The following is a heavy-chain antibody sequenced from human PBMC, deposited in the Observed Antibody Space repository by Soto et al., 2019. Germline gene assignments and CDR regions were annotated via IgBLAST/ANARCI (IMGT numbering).Heavy chain of an antibody. Sequence: EVQLLESGGGLVQPGGSLRLSCAASGFNFNTFAMMWVRQAPGKGQERVAGMTGNGGDISYADPVKGRFTISKDNSKNTMYLQMNSLRAEDTAVYYCAREMGSSWSSYYYGMDVWGQGTTVTVSS. V-gene: IGHV3-23*01. CDR1: GFNFNTFA. CDR2: MTGNGGDI. D-gene: IGHD6-13*01. J-gene: IGHJ6*02. CDR3: AREMGSSWSSYYYGMDV.